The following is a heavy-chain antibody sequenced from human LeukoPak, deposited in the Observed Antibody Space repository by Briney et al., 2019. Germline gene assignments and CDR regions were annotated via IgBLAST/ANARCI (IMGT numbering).Heavy chain of an antibody. J-gene: IGHJ4*02. V-gene: IGHV1-18*01. CDR3: ATHYYGSGSHFDY. D-gene: IGHD3-10*01. Sequence: ASVTLSCTASGYTFTSYDSSWVRQAPGQGHEWMGWISAYNGKTNYAQKLHGRVTMTTDTSTSKAYIELRSLRSDDTAVYYCATHYYGSGSHFDYWGQGTLVTVSS. CDR1: GYTFTSYD. CDR2: ISAYNGKT.